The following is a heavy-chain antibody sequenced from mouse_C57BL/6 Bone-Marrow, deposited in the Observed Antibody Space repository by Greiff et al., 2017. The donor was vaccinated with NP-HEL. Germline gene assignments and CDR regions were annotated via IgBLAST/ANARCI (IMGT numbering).Heavy chain of an antibody. CDR3: ARSAYDYGRDWFDY. J-gene: IGHJ2*01. Sequence: QVQLQQSGAELARPGASVKLSCKASGYTFTSYGISWVKQRTGQGLEWIGEIYPRSGNTYYNEKFKGKATLTADKSSSTAYMELRSLTSEDSAVYFGARSAYDYGRDWFDYWGQGTTLTVSS. CDR1: GYTFTSYG. D-gene: IGHD2-4*01. V-gene: IGHV1-81*01. CDR2: IYPRSGNT.